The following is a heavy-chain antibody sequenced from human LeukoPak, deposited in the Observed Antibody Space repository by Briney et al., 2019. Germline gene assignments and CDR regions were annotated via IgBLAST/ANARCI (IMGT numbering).Heavy chain of an antibody. CDR1: GFTFSSYA. CDR3: AKDYCSGCSCYSDAFDI. V-gene: IGHV3-23*01. CDR2: ISGSGGST. D-gene: IGHD2-15*01. Sequence: GGSLRLSCAASGFTFSSYAMSWVRQAPGKGLEWVSAISGSGGSTYYADSVKGRFTISRDNSKNTLYLQMNSLRAEDTAVYYCAKDYCSGCSCYSDAFDIWGQGTMVTVSS. J-gene: IGHJ3*02.